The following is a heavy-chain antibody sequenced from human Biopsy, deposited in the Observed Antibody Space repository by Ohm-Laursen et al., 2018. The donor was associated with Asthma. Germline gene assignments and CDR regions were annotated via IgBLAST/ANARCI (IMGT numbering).Heavy chain of an antibody. CDR3: GRDYPLVD. CDR1: GFSVSSNY. V-gene: IGHV3-53*01. CDR2: IYSGGSI. Sequence: LSLTCAVSGFSVSSNYMSWVRQAPGKGLEWVSVIYSGGSIYYADSAKGRFTISRDNSKNTLDLQMNSLRAEDTAVYYCGRDYPLVDWGQGTLVTVSS. J-gene: IGHJ4*02. D-gene: IGHD2-15*01.